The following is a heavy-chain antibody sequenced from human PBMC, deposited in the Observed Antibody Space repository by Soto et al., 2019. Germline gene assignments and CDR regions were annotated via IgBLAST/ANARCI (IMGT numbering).Heavy chain of an antibody. J-gene: IGHJ6*02. CDR2: IYSGGST. V-gene: IGHV3-53*01. CDR1: GLTVSSNY. D-gene: IGHD6-13*01. CDR3: ARDGSSSWYHYYYGMDV. Sequence: GGSLRLSCAASGLTVSSNYMSWVRQAPGKGLEWVSVIYSGGSTYYADPVKGRFTISRDNSKNTLYLQMNSLRAEDTAVYYCARDGSSSWYHYYYGMDVWGQGTTVTVSS.